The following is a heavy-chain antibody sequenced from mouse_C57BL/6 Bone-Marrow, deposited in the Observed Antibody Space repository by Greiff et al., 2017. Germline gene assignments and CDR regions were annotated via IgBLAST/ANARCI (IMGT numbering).Heavy chain of an antibody. V-gene: IGHV5-6*01. CDR2: ISSGGSYT. Sequence: EVQRVESGGDLVKPGGSLKLSCAASGFTFSSYGMSWVRQTPDKRLEWVATISSGGSYTYYPDSVKGRFTISRDNAKNTLNLQMSSLKSEDTAMYYCAIMITTFAYWGQGTLVTVSA. J-gene: IGHJ3*01. CDR1: GFTFSSYG. CDR3: AIMITTFAY. D-gene: IGHD2-4*01.